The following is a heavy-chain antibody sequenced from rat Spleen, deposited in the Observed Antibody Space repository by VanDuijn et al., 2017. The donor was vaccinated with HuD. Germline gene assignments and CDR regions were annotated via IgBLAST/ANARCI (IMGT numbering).Heavy chain of an antibody. Sequence: EVQLVESGGGLVQPGRSLKLSCAASGFTFSDYGMHWIRQAPTKGLEWVAYINTGGGNTYYRDSVRGRFTISRDDSKSTLYLQMGSLRSEETATYYCTTYSDYATSPFAYWGQGVMVTVSS. D-gene: IGHD1-6*01. CDR3: TTYSDYATSPFAY. J-gene: IGHJ2*01. V-gene: IGHV5S23*01. CDR1: GFTFSDYG. CDR2: INTGGGNT.